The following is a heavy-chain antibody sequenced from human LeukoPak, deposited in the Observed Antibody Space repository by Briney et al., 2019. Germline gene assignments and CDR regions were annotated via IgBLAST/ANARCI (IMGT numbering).Heavy chain of an antibody. CDR2: ISYDGSNK. D-gene: IGHD2-8*01. CDR1: GFTFSSYA. V-gene: IGHV3-30*01. Sequence: GRSLRLSCAASGFTFSSYAMHWVRQAPGKGLEWVAVISYDGSNKYYAESVKGRFTVSRDNSKNTLYLQMNSLRAEDTAVYYCAGGGLYAYFDYWGQGTLVTVSS. CDR3: AGGGLYAYFDY. J-gene: IGHJ4*02.